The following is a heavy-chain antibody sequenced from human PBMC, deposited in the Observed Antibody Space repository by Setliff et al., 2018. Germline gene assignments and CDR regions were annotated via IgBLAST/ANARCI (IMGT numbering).Heavy chain of an antibody. CDR2: IYYLGDT. V-gene: IGHV4-39*01. Sequence: SETLSLTCTVSGASLNSGTYYWGWIRQPPGKGLEWIGRIYYLGDTYYNPSLKGRLTISVDTAQNQFSLRLTSVTAADTAVYYCARTGTYRYFDYWGQGALVTV. CDR1: GASLNSGTYY. D-gene: IGHD1-1*01. CDR3: ARTGTYRYFDY. J-gene: IGHJ4*02.